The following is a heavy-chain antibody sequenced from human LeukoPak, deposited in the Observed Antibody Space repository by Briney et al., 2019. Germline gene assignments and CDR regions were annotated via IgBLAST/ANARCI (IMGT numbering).Heavy chain of an antibody. CDR3: ASSGYNYGTSYFAY. V-gene: IGHV3-23*01. D-gene: IGHD5-18*01. CDR2: ISGSGDST. CDR1: GFTFSNYA. J-gene: IGHJ4*02. Sequence: GGSLRLSCEASGFTFSNYAMSRVRQAPGKGLEWVSIISGSGDSTFDADSVKGRFTISRDNYKTTLYLQMTSLRAEDTAIYYCASSGYNYGTSYFAYWGQGTLVTVSS.